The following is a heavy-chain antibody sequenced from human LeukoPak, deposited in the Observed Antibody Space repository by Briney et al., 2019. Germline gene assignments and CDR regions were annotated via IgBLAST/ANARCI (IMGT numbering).Heavy chain of an antibody. CDR2: IWYDGSKT. V-gene: IGHV3-33*06. Sequence: GRSLRLSCATSGFTFSSHGMHWVRQASGKGLEWVADIWYDGSKTYYADSVKGRFTISRDYSKNTLYLQMNNLRAEDTAVYYCAKDLSYGSPWFDPWGQGTLVTVSS. J-gene: IGHJ5*02. CDR1: GFTFSSHG. D-gene: IGHD3-10*01. CDR3: AKDLSYGSPWFDP.